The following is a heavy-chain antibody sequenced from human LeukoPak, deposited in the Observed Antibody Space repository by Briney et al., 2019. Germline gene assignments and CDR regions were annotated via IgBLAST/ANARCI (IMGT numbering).Heavy chain of an antibody. D-gene: IGHD3-22*01. Sequence: SETLSLTCTVSSGSVSTYFWSWIRQSPGKGLEWIGYISSGGYTNYNPSLKSRVTISVDTSKNQFSLKLNSVTAADTAVYYCARFDSESGLDYWGRGTLVTVSS. V-gene: IGHV4-59*02. CDR1: SGSVSTYF. CDR2: ISSGGYT. J-gene: IGHJ4*02. CDR3: ARFDSESGLDY.